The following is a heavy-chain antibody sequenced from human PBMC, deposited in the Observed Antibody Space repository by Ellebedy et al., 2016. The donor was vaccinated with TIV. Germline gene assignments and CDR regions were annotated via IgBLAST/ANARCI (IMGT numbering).Heavy chain of an antibody. Sequence: GESLKISCAASGFTFSASTMSWVRQAPGEGLKWVSSISGSGASTYYAESVKGRFTISRDNAKNTLYLQMNSLRADDTAVYYCANDPFGSNWFDPWGQGSLVTVSS. J-gene: IGHJ5*02. D-gene: IGHD3-10*01. CDR3: ANDPFGSNWFDP. CDR1: GFTFSAST. V-gene: IGHV3-23*01. CDR2: ISGSGAST.